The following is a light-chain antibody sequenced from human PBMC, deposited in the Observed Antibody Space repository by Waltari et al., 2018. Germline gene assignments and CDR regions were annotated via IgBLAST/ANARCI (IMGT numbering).Light chain of an antibody. Sequence: DIQMTQSPSTLPASVGDRVTITCRASQSINNWLAWYQQKPGKAPKLLIYKTSTLESGVPSSFSGSGYGTEFTLTISSLQPDDFATYYCQQYNDNSTWTFGQGTKVEVK. CDR2: KTS. CDR1: QSINNW. CDR3: QQYNDNSTWT. J-gene: IGKJ1*01. V-gene: IGKV1-5*03.